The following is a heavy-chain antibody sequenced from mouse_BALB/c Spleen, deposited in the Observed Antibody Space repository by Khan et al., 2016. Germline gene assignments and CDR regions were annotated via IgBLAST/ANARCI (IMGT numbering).Heavy chain of an antibody. J-gene: IGHJ2*01. CDR2: INPSSGYT. Sequence: QVQLQQSGAELARPGASVKMSCKASGYTFTIYTMHWVKQRPGQGLEWIGYINPSSGYTNYNQKFKDKATLTADKSSSTAYMQLSSLTSEDSAVYYCARSRRSGDNYFFDYWGQGTTLTVSS. D-gene: IGHD1-3*01. CDR1: GYTFTIYT. CDR3: ARSRRSGDNYFFDY. V-gene: IGHV1-4*01.